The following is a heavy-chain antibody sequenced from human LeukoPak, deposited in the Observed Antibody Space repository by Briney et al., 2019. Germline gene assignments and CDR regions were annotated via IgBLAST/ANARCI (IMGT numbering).Heavy chain of an antibody. CDR3: AKLSGWFGDYYYYMDV. V-gene: IGHV3-23*01. Sequence: GGSLRLSCAASGFTFSSYAMSWVRQAPGKGLEWVSAISDIGGSTYDADSVKGRFTISRDNSKSTLYLQMNSLRAEDTAVYYCAKLSGWFGDYYYYMDVWGKGTTVTISS. CDR1: GFTFSSYA. CDR2: ISDIGGST. J-gene: IGHJ6*03. D-gene: IGHD3-10*01.